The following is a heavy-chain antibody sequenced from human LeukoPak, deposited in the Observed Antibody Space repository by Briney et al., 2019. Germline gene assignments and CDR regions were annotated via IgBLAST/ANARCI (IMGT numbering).Heavy chain of an antibody. V-gene: IGHV3-33*01. Sequence: PGRSLRLSCAASGFTFSSYGMHWVRQAPGKGLEWVAVIWYDGSNKYYADSVKGRFTISRDNSKNTLYLQMNSLRAEDTAVYYCARARYSGSYSGAFDIWGPGTMVTVSS. J-gene: IGHJ3*02. CDR1: GFTFSSYG. D-gene: IGHD1-26*01. CDR3: ARARYSGSYSGAFDI. CDR2: IWYDGSNK.